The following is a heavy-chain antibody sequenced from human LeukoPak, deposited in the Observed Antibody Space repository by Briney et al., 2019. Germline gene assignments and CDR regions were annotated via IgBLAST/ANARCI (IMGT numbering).Heavy chain of an antibody. D-gene: IGHD2-2*01. CDR1: GYTFSTYD. CDR2: MNPNSANT. Sequence: ASVKVSCKTSGYTFSTYDINWLRQAAGQGLEWMGWMNPNSANTGFAQKFQGRATITRDTSISTAYMELSSLTSEDTAVYYCARAIRYQLLSDYWGQGTLVTVSS. CDR3: ARAIRYQLLSDY. J-gene: IGHJ4*02. V-gene: IGHV1-8*03.